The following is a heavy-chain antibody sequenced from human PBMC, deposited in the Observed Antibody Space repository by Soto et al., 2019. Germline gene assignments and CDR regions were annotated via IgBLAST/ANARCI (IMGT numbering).Heavy chain of an antibody. V-gene: IGHV3-23*01. CDR3: AREIPTIGPHFDY. J-gene: IGHJ4*02. CDR2: ISHDGSQR. Sequence: EVQLLDSGGGLVQPGWSLRLSCVDSEVTFRNYPMTWVRQTPGEGLDWVATISHDGSQRYHADSVKGRFTISRDNSKNTLYLQMHSLRVEDTAIYYCAREIPTIGPHFDYWGQGTLVTVSS. CDR1: EVTFRNYP.